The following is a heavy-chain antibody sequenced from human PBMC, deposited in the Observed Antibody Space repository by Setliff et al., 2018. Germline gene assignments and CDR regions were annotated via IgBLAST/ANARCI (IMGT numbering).Heavy chain of an antibody. CDR3: TRFGGSCSSSSCYASDL. J-gene: IGHJ3*01. D-gene: IGHD2-2*01. V-gene: IGHV1-18*01. CDR2: IITSTGKT. CDR1: GYTFTNFG. Sequence: ASVKVSCKASGYTFTNFGFHWLRQAPGQGLEWMAMIITSTGKTSYAQKFQGRVTVTTDTYTGTGYMELRSLRSDDTAMYFCTRFGGSCSSSSCYASDLWGQGTMVTVSS.